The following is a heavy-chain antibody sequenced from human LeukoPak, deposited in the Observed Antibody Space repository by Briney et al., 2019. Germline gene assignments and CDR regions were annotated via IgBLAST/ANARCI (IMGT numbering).Heavy chain of an antibody. CDR1: GFTVSTNY. J-gene: IGHJ4*02. Sequence: GGSLRLSCAASGFTVSTNYMSWVRQAPGKGLERVSVIYSGGSTYYADSVKGRFTISRDSSKNTLYLRMNSLRAEDTAVYYCAGSTWMVTLDYWGQGTLVTVSS. V-gene: IGHV3-66*01. D-gene: IGHD5-18*01. CDR3: AGSTWMVTLDY. CDR2: IYSGGST.